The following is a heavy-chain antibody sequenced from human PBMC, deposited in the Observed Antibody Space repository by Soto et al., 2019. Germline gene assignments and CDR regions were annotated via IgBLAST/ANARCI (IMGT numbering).Heavy chain of an antibody. CDR1: GFTFSNTW. Sequence: GGSLRLSCAASGFTFSNTWMSWVRQAPGKGLEWVGRIKSKTDGGTTDYAAPVKGRFTISRDDSKNTLYLQMNSLKTEDTAVYYCTTVPGGYYDSSGYHFDIWGQGTMVTVSS. CDR3: TTVPGGYYDSSGYHFDI. D-gene: IGHD3-22*01. V-gene: IGHV3-15*01. CDR2: IKSKTDGGTT. J-gene: IGHJ3*02.